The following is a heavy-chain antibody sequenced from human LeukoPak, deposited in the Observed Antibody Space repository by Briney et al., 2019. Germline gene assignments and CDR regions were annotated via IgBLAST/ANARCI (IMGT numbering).Heavy chain of an antibody. V-gene: IGHV3-73*01. Sequence: GGSLRLSCAASGFTFSSYAMSWVRQAPGKGLEWVGRIRSKANSYATAYAASVKGRFTVSRDDSKNTAYLQMNSLKTEDTAVYYCTIRDYYDSSGYSFPRSFDYWGQGTLVTVSS. CDR3: TIRDYYDSSGYSFPRSFDY. CDR2: IRSKANSYAT. J-gene: IGHJ4*02. D-gene: IGHD3-22*01. CDR1: GFTFSSYA.